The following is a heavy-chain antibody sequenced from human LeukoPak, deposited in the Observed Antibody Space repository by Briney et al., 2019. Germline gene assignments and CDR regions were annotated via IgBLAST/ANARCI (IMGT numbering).Heavy chain of an antibody. CDR3: ARRSPASPFDY. D-gene: IGHD2-2*01. J-gene: IGHJ4*02. V-gene: IGHV4-31*03. CDR2: NYNSENT. Sequence: PSETLSLTCTVSGGSVSSGGSYWSWIRQLPGKGLEWIGYNYNSENTYYNPSLTSRVTISVDTSKNQFSLKLSSVTAADTAVYYCARRSPASPFDYWGQGTLVTVSS. CDR1: GGSVSSGGSY.